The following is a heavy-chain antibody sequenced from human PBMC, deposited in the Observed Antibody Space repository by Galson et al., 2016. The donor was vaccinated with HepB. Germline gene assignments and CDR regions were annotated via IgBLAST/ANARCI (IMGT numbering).Heavy chain of an antibody. Sequence: CAISGDSVYNNGAAWVWIRQSPSRGLEWLGRTFYRSTWENHYAGSVKNRITISPDTPRNQFSLHLNSVTPEDTAVYYCARAVMLGRGMDVWGQGTKVTVS. D-gene: IGHD3-10*01. CDR1: GDSVYNNGAA. J-gene: IGHJ6*02. V-gene: IGHV6-1*01. CDR3: ARAVMLGRGMDV. CDR2: TFYRSTWEN.